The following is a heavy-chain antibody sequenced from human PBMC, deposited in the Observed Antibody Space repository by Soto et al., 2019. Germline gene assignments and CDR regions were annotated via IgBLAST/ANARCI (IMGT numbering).Heavy chain of an antibody. J-gene: IGHJ6*02. CDR3: ARAVAATYYYYYGMDV. Sequence: PGESLKISCKGSGYSFTSYWIGWVRQMPGKGLEWMGIIYPGDSDTRYSPSFQGQVTISADKSISTAYLQWSSLKASDTAMYYCARAVAATYYYYYGMDVSGQGTTVTVSS. CDR1: GYSFTSYW. CDR2: IYPGDSDT. V-gene: IGHV5-51*01. D-gene: IGHD6-19*01.